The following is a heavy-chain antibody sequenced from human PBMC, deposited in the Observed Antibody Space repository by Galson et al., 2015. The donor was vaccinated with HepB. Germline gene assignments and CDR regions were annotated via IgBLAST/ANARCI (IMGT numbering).Heavy chain of an antibody. CDR3: ARGYCSSTSCYREAGAFDI. V-gene: IGHV3-33*01. J-gene: IGHJ3*02. Sequence: SLRLSCAASGFTFSSYGMHWVRQAPGKGLEWVAVIWYDGSNKYYADSVKGRFTISRDNSKNTLYLQMNSLRAEDTAVYYCARGYCSSTSCYREAGAFDIWGQGTMVTVSS. D-gene: IGHD2-2*02. CDR1: GFTFSSYG. CDR2: IWYDGSNK.